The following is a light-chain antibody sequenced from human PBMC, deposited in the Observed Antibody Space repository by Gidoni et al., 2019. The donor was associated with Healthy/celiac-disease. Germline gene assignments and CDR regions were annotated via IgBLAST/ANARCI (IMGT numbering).Light chain of an antibody. V-gene: IGLV2-14*01. CDR3: SSYTSSSTLEV. J-gene: IGLJ1*01. CDR1: SSDVGGYNY. Sequence: QPALTKPASVSGSPGQSITISCTGTSSDVGGYNYVSWYQQHPGKAPKLMIYDVSNRPSGVSNRFSGSKSGNTASLTISGLQAEDEADYYCSSYTSSSTLEVFGTGTKVTVL. CDR2: DVS.